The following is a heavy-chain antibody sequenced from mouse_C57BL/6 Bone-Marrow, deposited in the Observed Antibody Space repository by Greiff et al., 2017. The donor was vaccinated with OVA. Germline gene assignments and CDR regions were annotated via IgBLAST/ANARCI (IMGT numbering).Heavy chain of an antibody. V-gene: IGHV1-42*01. D-gene: IGHD2-2*01. Sequence: VQLQQSGPELVKPGASVKISCKASGYSFTGYYMNWVKQSPEKSLEWIGEINPSTGGTTYNQKFKAKATLTVDKSSSTAYMQLKSLTSEDSAVYYCARGVNGYWGQGTTLTVSS. CDR3: ARGVNGY. J-gene: IGHJ2*01. CDR2: INPSTGGT. CDR1: GYSFTGYY.